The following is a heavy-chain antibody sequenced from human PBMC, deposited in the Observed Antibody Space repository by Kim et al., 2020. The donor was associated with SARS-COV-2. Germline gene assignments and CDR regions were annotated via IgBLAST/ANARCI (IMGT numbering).Heavy chain of an antibody. CDR1: GGSISSSSYY. V-gene: IGHV4-39*01. CDR2: IYYSGST. J-gene: IGHJ5*02. D-gene: IGHD6-13*01. CDR3: ARRIAAAGTDNWFDP. Sequence: SETLSFTCTVSGGSISSSSYYWGWIRQPPGKGLEWIGSIYYSGSTYYNPSLKSRVTISVDTSKNQFSLKLSPVTAADTAVYYCARRIAAAGTDNWFDPWGQGTLVTVSS.